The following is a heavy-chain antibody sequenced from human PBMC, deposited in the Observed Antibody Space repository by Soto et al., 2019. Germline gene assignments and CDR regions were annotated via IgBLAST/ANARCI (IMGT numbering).Heavy chain of an antibody. J-gene: IGHJ6*02. D-gene: IGHD4-17*01. CDR2: IIPIFGTA. CDR3: ATFYGDYIVKYYYGMDV. CDR1: GGTFSSYA. V-gene: IGHV1-69*13. Sequence: VASVKVSCKASGGTFSSYAISWVRQAPGQGLEWMGGIIPIFGTANYAQKFQGRVTITADESTSTAYMELSSLRSEDTAVYYCATFYGDYIVKYYYGMDVWGQGTTVTVSS.